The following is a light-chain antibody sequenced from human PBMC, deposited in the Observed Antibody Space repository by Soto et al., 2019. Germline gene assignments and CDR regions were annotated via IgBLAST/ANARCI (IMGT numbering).Light chain of an antibody. J-gene: IGLJ3*02. Sequence: QSALTQPASVSGSPGQSITISCTGSRTDVGGYTYVSWYQQFPGKPPKLMIYEVSNRPSGVSNRFSGSKYGNTASLTISGLQAEDEADYYCSSYTSGSTLVFGGGTKLTVL. V-gene: IGLV2-14*03. CDR1: RTDVGGYTY. CDR3: SSYTSGSTLV. CDR2: EVS.